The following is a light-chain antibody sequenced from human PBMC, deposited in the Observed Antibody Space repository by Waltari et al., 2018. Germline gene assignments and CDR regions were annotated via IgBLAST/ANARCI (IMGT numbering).Light chain of an antibody. CDR2: GAS. V-gene: IGKV3-20*01. J-gene: IGKJ1*01. CDR3: QQYGSSPQT. Sequence: EIVLPQSPGTPSLSPGERATLSCRASQSVSTSYLAWDQQKPGQAPRLLIYGASSRATGIPDRFSGSGSGTDFTLTISRLEPEDFAVYYCQQYGSSPQTFGQGTKVEIK. CDR1: QSVSTSY.